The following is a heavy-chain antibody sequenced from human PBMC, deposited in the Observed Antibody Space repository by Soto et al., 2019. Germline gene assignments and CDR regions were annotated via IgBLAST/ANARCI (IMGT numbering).Heavy chain of an antibody. CDR2: IRSKAYGGTT. Sequence: GGSLRLSCTASGFTFGDYAMSWFRPAPGKGLEWVGVIRSKAYGGTTEYAASVKGRFTVSRDDSKSIAYLQMNSLKTEDTAVYYCTRGQNDFWSGYWTYYFDYWGQGTLVTAPQ. D-gene: IGHD3-3*01. V-gene: IGHV3-49*03. CDR3: TRGQNDFWSGYWTYYFDY. CDR1: GFTFGDYA. J-gene: IGHJ4*02.